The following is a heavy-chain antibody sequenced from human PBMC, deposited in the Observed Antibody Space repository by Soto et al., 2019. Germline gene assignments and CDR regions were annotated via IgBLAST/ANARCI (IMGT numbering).Heavy chain of an antibody. D-gene: IGHD2-8*02. V-gene: IGHV5-51*01. J-gene: IGHJ4*02. Sequence: GESLKISCQASGYSLSNFWIAWVRQMPGEGLEWLGIIYPDDSDTRCSPSFLGQVTISADTSIKTTYLQWSSLKASDTAIYFCASSVLVTSTMNYFDLWGQGTLVTVSS. CDR1: GYSLSNFW. CDR2: IYPDDSDT. CDR3: ASSVLVTSTMNYFDL.